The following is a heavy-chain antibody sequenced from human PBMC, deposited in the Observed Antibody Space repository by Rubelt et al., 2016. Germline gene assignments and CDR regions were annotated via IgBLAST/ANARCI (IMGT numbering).Heavy chain of an antibody. J-gene: IGHJ5*02. D-gene: IGHD1-7*01. Sequence: QAPGKGLEWVEVVRFDGTRTYYADSVRGRFTMSRDNSRSTLYLQMKSLRAEDTALYYCAKNSRRELPVDPWGQGTLVTVSS. CDR2: VRFDGTRT. V-gene: IGHV3-33*06. CDR3: AKNSRRELPVDP.